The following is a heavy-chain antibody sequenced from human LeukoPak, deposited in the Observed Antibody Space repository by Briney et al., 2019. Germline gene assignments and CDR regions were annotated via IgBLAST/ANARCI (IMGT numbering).Heavy chain of an antibody. CDR3: ATAAGADFFDY. J-gene: IGHJ4*02. Sequence: GGSLRLSCAASGFSFRSYAMSWVRQAPGMGLEWVSAISGSGGTTDYADSVKGRFTISRDNSKNTLYLQMNSLRAEDTAVYYCATAAGADFFDYWGQGTLVTVSS. D-gene: IGHD3-3*01. CDR2: ISGSGGTT. V-gene: IGHV3-23*01. CDR1: GFSFRSYA.